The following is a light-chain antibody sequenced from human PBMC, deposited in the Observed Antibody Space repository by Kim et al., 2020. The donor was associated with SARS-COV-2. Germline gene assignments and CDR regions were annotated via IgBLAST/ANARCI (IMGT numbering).Light chain of an antibody. Sequence: QSALTQPPSASGSPGQSVTISCTGTSSDVGGYNYVSWYQQHPGKVPKLIIYEVSKRPSGIPGRFSGSKSGNTASLTVSGLQAEDEGDYYCISYAGSNTYVFGTGAKVTVL. CDR2: EVS. CDR3: ISYAGSNTYV. V-gene: IGLV2-8*01. J-gene: IGLJ1*01. CDR1: SSDVGGYNY.